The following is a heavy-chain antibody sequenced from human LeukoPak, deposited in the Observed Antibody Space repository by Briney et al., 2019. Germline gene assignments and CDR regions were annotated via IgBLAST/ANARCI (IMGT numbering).Heavy chain of an antibody. V-gene: IGHV4-59*12. CDR2: IYYSGST. D-gene: IGHD6-19*01. Sequence: PSETLSLTCTVSGGSISSYYWSWIRQPPGKGLEWIGYIYYSGSTNYNPSLKSRVTISVDTSKNQFSLKLSSVTAADTAVYYCARVRARLHSSGQAPYYFDYWGQGTLVTVSP. CDR3: ARVRARLHSSGQAPYYFDY. CDR1: GGSISSYY. J-gene: IGHJ4*02.